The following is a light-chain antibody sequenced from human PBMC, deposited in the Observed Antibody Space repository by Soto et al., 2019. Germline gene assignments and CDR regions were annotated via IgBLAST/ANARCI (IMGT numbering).Light chain of an antibody. CDR2: RNN. J-gene: IGLJ3*02. Sequence: QLVLTQPPSASGTPGQRVTISCSGSSSNIGSNYVYWYQQLPGTAPKLLIYRNNQRPSGVPDRFSGSKSGTSASLAISGLRSEDEADYYCAAWDDSLSGWVFGGGTKLPVL. CDR1: SSNIGSNY. CDR3: AAWDDSLSGWV. V-gene: IGLV1-47*01.